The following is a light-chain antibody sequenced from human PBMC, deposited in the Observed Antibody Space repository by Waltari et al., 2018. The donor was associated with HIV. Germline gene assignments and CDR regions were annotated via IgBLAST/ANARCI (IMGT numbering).Light chain of an antibody. CDR3: QHYDNVPIT. CDR1: QDISNY. CDR2: DAS. Sequence: DIQMTQSPSSLSASVGYRVPITCQASQDISNYLHWYQQKPGKAPKLLIYDASNLETGVPSRFSGSGSGTDFTFTISSLQPEDIATYYCQHYDNVPITFGQGTRLEIK. J-gene: IGKJ5*01. V-gene: IGKV1-33*01.